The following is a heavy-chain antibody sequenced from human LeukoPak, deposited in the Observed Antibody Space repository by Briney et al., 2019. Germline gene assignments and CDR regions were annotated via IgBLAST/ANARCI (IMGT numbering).Heavy chain of an antibody. D-gene: IGHD6-13*01. CDR2: IKTDGSEK. J-gene: IGHJ6*03. Sequence: GGSLRLSCEGPGFTFSNYWMGWVRQAPGKGLQWVANIKTDGSEKYYVDSVKGRFTISRDNAKNSLYLQMNSLRAEDTAVYYCARDVRGYSSSWYAYYYYMDVWGKGTTVTVSS. CDR3: ARDVRGYSSSWYAYYYYMDV. V-gene: IGHV3-7*01. CDR1: GFTFSNYW.